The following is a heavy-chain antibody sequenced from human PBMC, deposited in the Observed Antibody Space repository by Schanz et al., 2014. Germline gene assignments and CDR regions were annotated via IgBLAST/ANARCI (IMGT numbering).Heavy chain of an antibody. CDR2: ISSSSSSI. V-gene: IGHV3-48*01. D-gene: IGHD2-2*01. J-gene: IGHJ1*01. Sequence: SCAAFGFTFSSHTMNWVRQAPGKWMDWVSYISSSSSSIYDAGSVKGRFTISRDNAKNTLYLLMKRLSVEHKVHYCCPTVPTPGYF. CDR1: GFTFSSHT. CDR3: PTVPTPGYF.